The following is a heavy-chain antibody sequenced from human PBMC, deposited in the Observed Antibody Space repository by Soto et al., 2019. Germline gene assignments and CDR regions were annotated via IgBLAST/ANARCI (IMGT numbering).Heavy chain of an antibody. D-gene: IGHD3-16*02. CDR3: ALSLSSRGFFDR. CDR2: IYWDDTR. Sequence: QITLRESGPTLVKPTQTLTLTCTLTGFSVSKSPMSVGWIRQPPGEALQWLALIYWDDTRRFSPSLRSRLPITRDSSHNQAVLALTNVDPVDTATYSCALSLSSRGFFDRLGPGSLVTVSS. CDR1: GFSVSKSPMS. J-gene: IGHJ4*02. V-gene: IGHV2-5*02.